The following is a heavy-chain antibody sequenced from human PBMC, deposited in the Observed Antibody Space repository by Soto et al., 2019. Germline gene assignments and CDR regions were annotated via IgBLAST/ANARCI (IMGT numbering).Heavy chain of an antibody. D-gene: IGHD6-6*01. Sequence: EVQLLESGGGLVQPGGSLRLSCAASGFTFSSYAMSWVRQAPGKGLEWVSAISGSGGSTYYADSVKGRFTISRDNSKNTLYLQMNSLRAEDTAVYYCAKEGYLNGIAARPTTSPFDYWGQGTLVTVSS. CDR1: GFTFSSYA. CDR2: ISGSGGST. CDR3: AKEGYLNGIAARPTTSPFDY. V-gene: IGHV3-23*01. J-gene: IGHJ4*02.